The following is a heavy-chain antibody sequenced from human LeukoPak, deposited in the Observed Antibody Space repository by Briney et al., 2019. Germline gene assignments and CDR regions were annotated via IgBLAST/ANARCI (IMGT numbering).Heavy chain of an antibody. CDR2: ITNSGNSK. Sequence: GGSLRLSCAASEFTFSSYSMNWVRQAPGKGLEWVSYITNSGNSKSYADSVKGRFTISRDNTKNSLYLQMNSLRAEDTAVYYCAKPLDTAMVWGVFDYWGQGTLVTVSS. CDR3: AKPLDTAMVWGVFDY. J-gene: IGHJ4*02. D-gene: IGHD5-18*01. CDR1: EFTFSSYS. V-gene: IGHV3-48*01.